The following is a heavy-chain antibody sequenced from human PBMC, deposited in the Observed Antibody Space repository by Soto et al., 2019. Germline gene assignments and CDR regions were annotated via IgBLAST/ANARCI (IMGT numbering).Heavy chain of an antibody. CDR1: GGSISSSSYY. CDR3: ASLLAYNWNGGYYCYGMDV. Sequence: QLQLQESGPGLVKPSETLSLTCTVSGGSISSSSYYWGWIRQPPGKGLEWIGSSYYSGSTYYNPSLKSRVTISVDTSKNPFSLKLSSVTAADTAVYYCASLLAYNWNGGYYCYGMDVWGQGTTVTVSS. CDR2: SYYSGST. V-gene: IGHV4-39*01. J-gene: IGHJ6*02. D-gene: IGHD1-20*01.